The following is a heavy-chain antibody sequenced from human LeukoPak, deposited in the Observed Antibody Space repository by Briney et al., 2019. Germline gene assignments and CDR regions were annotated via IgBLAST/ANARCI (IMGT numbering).Heavy chain of an antibody. CDR3: GRAQTMVRGVSGY. J-gene: IGHJ4*02. Sequence: GGSLRLSCAASGFTFSRYSMNWVRQAPGKGLEWVSSISSSSSYKYYADSVRGRFAISRDNAKNPLYLKMNSVKAEHTAVYHCGRAQTMVRGVSGYWGQGTLVTVSS. D-gene: IGHD3-10*01. CDR1: GFTFSRYS. V-gene: IGHV3-21*01. CDR2: ISSSSSYK.